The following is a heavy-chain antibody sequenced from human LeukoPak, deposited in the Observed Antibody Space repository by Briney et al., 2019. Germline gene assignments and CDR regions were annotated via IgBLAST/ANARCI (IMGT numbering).Heavy chain of an antibody. CDR1: GGSISSYY. CDR2: IYDRGST. V-gene: IGHV4-59*01. Sequence: SETLSLTCTVTGGSISSYYWSWIRQPPGKGLEWIGNIYDRGSTKYNPSLKSRVTISVDTSKNQFSLRLSSVTAADTAVYYCARGRTFDNWGQGTLVTVSS. J-gene: IGHJ4*02. CDR3: ARGRTFDN.